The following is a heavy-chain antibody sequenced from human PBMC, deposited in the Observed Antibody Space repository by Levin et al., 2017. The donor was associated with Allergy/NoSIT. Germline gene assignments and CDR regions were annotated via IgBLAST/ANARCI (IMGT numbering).Heavy chain of an antibody. J-gene: IGHJ3*02. CDR3: ARPSGGCGGYNCFGASDI. Sequence: GESLKISCAASGFTFSNYWMHWVRQAPGKGLVWVSRIKSDGSDISYADSVKGRFTISRDNAKNTLYLQMNSLRAEDTAVYYCARPSGGCGGYNCFGASDIWGQGTMVTVSS. CDR2: IKSDGSDI. D-gene: IGHD5-12*01. V-gene: IGHV3-74*01. CDR1: GFTFSNYW.